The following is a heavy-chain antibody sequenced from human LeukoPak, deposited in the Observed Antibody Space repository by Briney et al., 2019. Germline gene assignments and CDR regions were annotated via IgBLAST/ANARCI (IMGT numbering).Heavy chain of an antibody. Sequence: SETLSLTCTVSGGSISSYYWSWIRQPPGKGLEWIGYIYYSGSTNYNPSLKSRVTISVDTSKNQCSLKLSSVTAADTAVYYGASGWLGTNDYWGQGTLVTVSS. D-gene: IGHD6-19*01. V-gene: IGHV4-59*08. CDR3: ASGWLGTNDY. J-gene: IGHJ4*02. CDR1: GGSISSYY. CDR2: IYYSGST.